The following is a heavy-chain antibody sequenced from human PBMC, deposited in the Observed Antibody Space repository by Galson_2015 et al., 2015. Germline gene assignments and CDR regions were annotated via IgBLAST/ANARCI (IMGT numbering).Heavy chain of an antibody. V-gene: IGHV3-30-3*01. Sequence: SLRLSCAASGFNFNNYALQWVRQAPGKGLEWVAITSYNGGDKYYADSVKGRFTISRDNSKNTLYLQMNSLRPEDTAVYYCADYGSGNFYGGQGTQVTVS. CDR2: TSYNGGDK. J-gene: IGHJ4*02. D-gene: IGHD3-10*01. CDR3: ADYGSGNFY. CDR1: GFNFNNYA.